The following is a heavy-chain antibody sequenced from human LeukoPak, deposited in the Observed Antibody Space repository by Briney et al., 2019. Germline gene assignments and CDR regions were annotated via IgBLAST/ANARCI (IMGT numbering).Heavy chain of an antibody. D-gene: IGHD3-10*01. Sequence: SETLSLTCTVSGGSISSYYWSWIRQPAGKGLEWIGRIYTSGSTNYNPSLKSRVTMSVDTSKNQFSLKLSSVTASDTAVYYCARVPQEGSTRAGIDYWGQGTLVTVSS. J-gene: IGHJ4*02. CDR2: IYTSGST. CDR3: ARVPQEGSTRAGIDY. V-gene: IGHV4-4*07. CDR1: GGSISSYY.